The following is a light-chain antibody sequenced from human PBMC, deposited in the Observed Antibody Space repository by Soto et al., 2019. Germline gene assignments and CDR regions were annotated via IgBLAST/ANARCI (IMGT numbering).Light chain of an antibody. CDR3: QQYYRSPLS. J-gene: IGKJ4*01. CDR1: QSVLYSLNNRNH. V-gene: IGKV4-1*01. CDR2: WAS. Sequence: DIVMTQSPDSLAVSLGERATLNCKSSQSVLYSLNNRNHLAWYQKKPGQPPRLLVYWASTRESGVHDRFSGSGSGTDFSLTISSLQAEDVAVYYCQQYYRSPLSFGGGTRVELK.